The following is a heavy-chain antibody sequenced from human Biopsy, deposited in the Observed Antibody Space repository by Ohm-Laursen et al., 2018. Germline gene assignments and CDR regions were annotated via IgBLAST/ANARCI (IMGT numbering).Heavy chain of an antibody. D-gene: IGHD3-9*01. J-gene: IGHJ1*01. CDR3: ATKLTGYFHH. CDR1: GVTFSNYG. Sequence: SSVKVSCKAPGVTFSNYGVNWVRQAPGQGLEWLGGNIPILGTGNYAQKFQDRVTVAADTYTSTATMELRSLRSDDTAVYYCATKLTGYFHHWGQGTLVIVSS. CDR2: NIPILGTG. V-gene: IGHV1-69*06.